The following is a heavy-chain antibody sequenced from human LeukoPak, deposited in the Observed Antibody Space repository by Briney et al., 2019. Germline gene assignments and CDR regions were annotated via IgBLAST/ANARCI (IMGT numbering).Heavy chain of an antibody. J-gene: IGHJ6*03. CDR2: ISSSGSTI. V-gene: IGHV3-11*04. Sequence: GGSLRLSCAASGFTFSDYYMSWIRQAPGKGLEGVSYISSSGSTIYYADSVKGRFTISRDNAKNSLYLQMNSLRAEDTAVYYCARATYYDFWSGYSYTSRIINYYMDVWGKGTTVTVSS. CDR1: GFTFSDYY. D-gene: IGHD3-3*01. CDR3: ARATYYDFWSGYSYTSRIINYYMDV.